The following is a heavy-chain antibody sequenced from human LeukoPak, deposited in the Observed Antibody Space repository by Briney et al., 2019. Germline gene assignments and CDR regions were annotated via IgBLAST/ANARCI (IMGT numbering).Heavy chain of an antibody. Sequence: GGSLRLSCAASGFTFSNFAVSWVRQAPGKGLEWVSAISGTGGNTFYTDSVTGRFTISRDNSKNTLYVQMNSLRAEDTAVYYCAKTGGYYDTSDLYRPDVFDIWGQGTVVTVSS. CDR3: AKTGGYYDTSDLYRPDVFDI. J-gene: IGHJ3*02. CDR1: GFTFSNFA. CDR2: ISGTGGNT. V-gene: IGHV3-23*01. D-gene: IGHD3-22*01.